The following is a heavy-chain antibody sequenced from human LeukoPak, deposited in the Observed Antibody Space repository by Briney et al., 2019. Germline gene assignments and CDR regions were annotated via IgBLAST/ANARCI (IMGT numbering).Heavy chain of an antibody. D-gene: IGHD3-22*01. Sequence: GGSLRLSCAASGFTFSSYSMNWVRQAPGKGLEWVSSINSSSSYIYYADSVKGRFTISRDNAKNSLYLQMNSLRAEDTAVYYCARDPRREWLLLRGYGMDVWGQGTTVTVSS. V-gene: IGHV3-21*01. CDR2: INSSSSYI. CDR1: GFTFSSYS. CDR3: ARDPRREWLLLRGYGMDV. J-gene: IGHJ6*02.